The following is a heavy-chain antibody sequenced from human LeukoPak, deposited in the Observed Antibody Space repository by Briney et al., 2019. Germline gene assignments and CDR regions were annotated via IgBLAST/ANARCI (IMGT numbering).Heavy chain of an antibody. CDR1: GFTFSNAW. D-gene: IGHD3-22*01. Sequence: GGSLRLSCAASGFTFSNAWMSWVRQAPGKGLEWVGRIKSKTDGGTTDYAAPVKGRFTISRDDSKNTLYLQMNSLKTEDTAVYYCTTDSTTYYYDSSGYYYNYWGQGTLVTVSS. CDR2: IKSKTDGGTT. CDR3: TTDSTTYYYDSSGYYYNY. J-gene: IGHJ4*02. V-gene: IGHV3-15*01.